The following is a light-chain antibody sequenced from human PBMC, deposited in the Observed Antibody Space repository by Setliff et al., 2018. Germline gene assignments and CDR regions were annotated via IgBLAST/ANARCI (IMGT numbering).Light chain of an antibody. CDR2: KAS. J-gene: IGKJ3*01. CDR3: QQYYTYAGT. Sequence: DIQMTQSPSTLSASVGDRVTITCRASQSISTWLAWYQQKPGKAPKLLIYKASSLESGVPSRFSGSGSGTEFTLTISSLQPDDFATYYCQQYYTYAGTFGPGTKVDIK. CDR1: QSISTW. V-gene: IGKV1-5*03.